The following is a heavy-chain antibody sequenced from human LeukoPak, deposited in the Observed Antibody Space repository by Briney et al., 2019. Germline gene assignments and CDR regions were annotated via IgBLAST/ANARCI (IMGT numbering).Heavy chain of an antibody. V-gene: IGHV3-7*01. CDR2: IKQDGREK. D-gene: IGHD3-22*01. CDR1: GFTFSSYW. Sequence: GGSLRLSCAASGFTFSSYWMSWVRQAPGKGLEWVANIKQDGREKYYVDSVKGRFTISRDNAKNSLYLQMNSLRAEDTAVYYCARGTTQYYYDSSGSDDAFDIWGQGTMVTVSS. CDR3: ARGTTQYYYDSSGSDDAFDI. J-gene: IGHJ3*02.